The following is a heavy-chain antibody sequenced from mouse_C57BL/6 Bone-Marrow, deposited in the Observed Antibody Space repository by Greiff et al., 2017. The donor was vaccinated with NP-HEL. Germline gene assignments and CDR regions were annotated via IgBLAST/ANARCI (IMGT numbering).Heavy chain of an antibody. D-gene: IGHD2-3*01. V-gene: IGHV1-64*01. CDR1: GYTFTSYW. CDR3: ARRADMRGAMDY. CDR2: IHPNSGST. J-gene: IGHJ4*01. Sequence: QVQLQQPGAELVKPGASVKLSCKASGYTFTSYWMHWVKQRPGQGLEWIGMIHPNSGSTNYNEKFKSKATLTVDKSSSTAYMQLSSLTSEDSAVYYCARRADMRGAMDYWGQGTSVTVSS.